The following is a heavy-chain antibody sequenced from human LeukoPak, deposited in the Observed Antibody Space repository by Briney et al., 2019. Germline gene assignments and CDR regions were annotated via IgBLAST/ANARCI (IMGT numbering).Heavy chain of an antibody. CDR3: ARRGYCSSTSCYNPIWFDP. Sequence: PGESLKISCKGSGYSFTTYWIGWVRQMPGKGLEWMGIIYPGDSDTRYSPSFQGQVTISADKSISTAYLQWSSLKASDTAMYYCARRGYCSSTSCYNPIWFDPWGQGTLVTVSS. CDR1: GYSFTTYW. D-gene: IGHD2-2*02. J-gene: IGHJ5*02. V-gene: IGHV5-51*01. CDR2: IYPGDSDT.